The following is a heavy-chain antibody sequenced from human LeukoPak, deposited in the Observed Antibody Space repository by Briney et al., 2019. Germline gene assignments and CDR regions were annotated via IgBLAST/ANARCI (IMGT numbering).Heavy chain of an antibody. Sequence: GASVKVSCKASGYTFTSYGISWVRQAPGQGLEWMGWISAYNGNTNYAQKLQGRVTMTTDTSTSTAYMELSSLRSEDTAVYYCARVLVVVITFGRVAYNWFDPWGQGTLVTVSS. D-gene: IGHD3-22*01. CDR3: ARVLVVVITFGRVAYNWFDP. J-gene: IGHJ5*02. CDR2: ISAYNGNT. CDR1: GYTFTSYG. V-gene: IGHV1-18*01.